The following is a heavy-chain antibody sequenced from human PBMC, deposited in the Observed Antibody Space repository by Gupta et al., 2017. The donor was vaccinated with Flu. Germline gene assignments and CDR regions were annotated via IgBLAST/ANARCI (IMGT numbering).Heavy chain of an antibody. CDR2: IYYSGST. V-gene: IGHV4-59*01. D-gene: IGHD5-24*01. CDR1: GGSISSYY. CDR3: AREWREMATIYFDY. J-gene: IGHJ4*02. Sequence: QVQLQESGPGLVKPSETLSLTCTVSGGSISSYYWSWIRQPPGKGLEWIGYIYYSGSTNYNPSLKSRVTISVDTSKNQFSLKLSSVTAADTAVYYCAREWREMATIYFDYWGQGTLVTVSS.